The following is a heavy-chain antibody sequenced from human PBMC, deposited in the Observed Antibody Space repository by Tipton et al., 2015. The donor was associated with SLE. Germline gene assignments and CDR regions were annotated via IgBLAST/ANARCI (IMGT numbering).Heavy chain of an antibody. J-gene: IGHJ2*01. CDR3: ARTRRSMTTVTTGDFDL. Sequence: TLSLTYSVSGDSISSSSYYWGWIRQPPGKGLEWIGSIYYSGSTYYNPSLKSRVTISVDTSKNQFSLKLSSVTAADTAVYYCARTRRSMTTVTTGDFDLWGRGTLVTVSS. CDR2: IYYSGST. D-gene: IGHD4-17*01. V-gene: IGHV4-39*07. CDR1: GDSISSSSYY.